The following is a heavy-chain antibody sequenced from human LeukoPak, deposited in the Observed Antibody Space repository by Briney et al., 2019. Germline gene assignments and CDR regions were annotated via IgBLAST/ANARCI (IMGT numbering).Heavy chain of an antibody. D-gene: IGHD3-22*01. V-gene: IGHV1-18*01. CDR1: GYTFTSYG. J-gene: IGHJ4*02. Sequence: ASVKVSCKASGYTFTSYGISWVRQAPGQGLEWMGWVSAYNGNTNYAQKLQGRVTMTTDTSTSTAYMELRSLRSEDTAVYYCATADPRAIGRDFDYWGQGTLVTVST. CDR2: VSAYNGNT. CDR3: ATADPRAIGRDFDY.